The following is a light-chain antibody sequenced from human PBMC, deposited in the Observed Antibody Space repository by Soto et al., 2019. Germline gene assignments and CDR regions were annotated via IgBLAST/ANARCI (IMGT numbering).Light chain of an antibody. V-gene: IGKV1-5*01. CDR3: QQYNSYWT. CDR2: DAS. CDR1: QSISSW. Sequence: DIQMTQSPSTLSASVGDRVAITCRASQSISSWLAWYQQKTGKAPKLLIYDASSLESGVPSRFSGGGSGTEFTLTISSLQPDDFATYYCQQYNSYWTFGQGTKVDIK. J-gene: IGKJ1*01.